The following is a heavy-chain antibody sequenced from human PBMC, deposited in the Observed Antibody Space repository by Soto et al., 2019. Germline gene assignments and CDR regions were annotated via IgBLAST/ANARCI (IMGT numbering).Heavy chain of an antibody. J-gene: IGHJ6*02. CDR1: GGTFNSYP. D-gene: IGHD1-1*01. CDR2: ITPIYGTT. Sequence: SVKVSCKVSGGTFNSYPLNWVRQAPGQGLEWMGLITPIYGTTSYAQKFQGRVTITADESTRTVYMELRSLRSEDTARYYCARDIQLGYYYYAMDVWGQGTTVTAP. CDR3: ARDIQLGYYYYAMDV. V-gene: IGHV1-69*01.